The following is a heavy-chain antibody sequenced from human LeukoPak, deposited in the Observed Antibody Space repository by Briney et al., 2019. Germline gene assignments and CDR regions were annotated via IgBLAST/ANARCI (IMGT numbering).Heavy chain of an antibody. V-gene: IGHV1-2*04. D-gene: IGHD5-12*01. CDR3: AREVATITLDY. Sequence: ASVKVSCKASGYTFTGYYMHWVRQAPGQGLEWMGWINPNSGGTNYAQKFQGWVTMTRDTSISTAYMELSRLRSDDAAVYYCAREVATITLDYWGQGTLVTVSS. CDR1: GYTFTGYY. J-gene: IGHJ4*02. CDR2: INPNSGGT.